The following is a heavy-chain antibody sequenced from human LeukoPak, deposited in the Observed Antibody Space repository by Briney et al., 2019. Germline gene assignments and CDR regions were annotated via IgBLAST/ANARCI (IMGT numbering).Heavy chain of an antibody. J-gene: IGHJ5*02. D-gene: IGHD3-10*01. CDR3: ARGYRSGSYYKGRWNWFDP. Sequence: SETLSLTCTVSGGSLSSYYWYWIRQPPGKGLEWIGFIYYSGSTNCNPSLESPVTISVDTSKNQFSPKLSSVTAADTAVYYCARGYRSGSYYKGRWNWFDPWGQGTLVTVSS. CDR1: GGSLSSYY. CDR2: IYYSGST. V-gene: IGHV4-59*01.